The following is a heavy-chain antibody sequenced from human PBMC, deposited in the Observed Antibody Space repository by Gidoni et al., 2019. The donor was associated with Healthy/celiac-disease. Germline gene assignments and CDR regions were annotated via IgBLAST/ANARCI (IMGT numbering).Heavy chain of an antibody. D-gene: IGHD4-17*01. CDR3: ARASTVAQAFDY. Sequence: QVQLVESGGGVVQPGRSLRLSCAASGFTFSSYAMHWVRQAPGKGLEWVAVISYDGSNKYYADSVKGRFTISRDNSNNTLYLQMNSLRAEDTAVYYCARASTVAQAFDYWGQGTLVTVSS. J-gene: IGHJ4*02. V-gene: IGHV3-30-3*01. CDR1: GFTFSSYA. CDR2: ISYDGSNK.